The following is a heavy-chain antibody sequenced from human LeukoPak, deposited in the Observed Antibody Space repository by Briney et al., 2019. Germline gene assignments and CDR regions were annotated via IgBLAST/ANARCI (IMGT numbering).Heavy chain of an antibody. CDR3: GKDPGSDGWSYFDY. Sequence: GGSLRLSCAASGFTFTSYGMHWVRQPPGKGLEWAAFVRNDGNNKYYVDSVKGRFTISRDNSKNSLYLQMNSLRVEDRVVYYCGKDPGSDGWSYFDYWGQETLVTVSS. J-gene: IGHJ4*02. CDR2: VRNDGNNK. V-gene: IGHV3-30*02. D-gene: IGHD6-19*01. CDR1: GFTFTSYG.